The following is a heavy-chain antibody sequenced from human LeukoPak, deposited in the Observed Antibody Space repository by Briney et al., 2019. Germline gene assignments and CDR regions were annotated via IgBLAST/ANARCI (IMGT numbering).Heavy chain of an antibody. J-gene: IGHJ4*02. CDR2: IRYDGSNK. Sequence: GGSLRLSCAASGFTFSSYGMHWVRQAPGKGLEWVAFIRYDGSNKYYADSVKGRFTISRDNSKNTLYLQMNSLRAEDTAVYYCAKDDPSPYYDILTGPFDYWGQGTLVTVSS. CDR3: AKDDPSPYYDILTGPFDY. CDR1: GFTFSSYG. V-gene: IGHV3-30*02. D-gene: IGHD3-9*01.